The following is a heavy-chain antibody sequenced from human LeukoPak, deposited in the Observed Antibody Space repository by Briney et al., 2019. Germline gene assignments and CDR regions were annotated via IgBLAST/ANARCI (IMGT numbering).Heavy chain of an antibody. CDR1: GFTFSSYG. CDR3: AKDFNIAVAGTDY. J-gene: IGHJ4*02. D-gene: IGHD6-19*01. CDR2: ISYDGSNK. V-gene: IGHV3-30*18. Sequence: HPGGSLRLSCAASGFTFSSYGMHSVRQAPGKGLEWVAVISYDGSNKYYADSVKGRFTISRDNSKNTLYLQMNSLRAEDTAVYYCAKDFNIAVAGTDYWGQGTLVTVSS.